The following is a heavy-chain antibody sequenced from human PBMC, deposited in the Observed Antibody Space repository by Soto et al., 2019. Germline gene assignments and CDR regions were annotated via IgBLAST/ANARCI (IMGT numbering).Heavy chain of an antibody. CDR3: ARDRGYCSGGSCYTFYGMDV. CDR1: GYTFTSYY. CDR2: INPSGGST. D-gene: IGHD2-15*01. V-gene: IGHV1-46*01. J-gene: IGHJ6*02. Sequence: ASXKVSCKASGYTFTSYYMHWVRQAPGQGLEWMGIINPSGGSTSYAQKFQGRVTMTRDTSTSTVYMELSSLRSEDTAVYYCARDRGYCSGGSCYTFYGMDVWGQGTTVTVSS.